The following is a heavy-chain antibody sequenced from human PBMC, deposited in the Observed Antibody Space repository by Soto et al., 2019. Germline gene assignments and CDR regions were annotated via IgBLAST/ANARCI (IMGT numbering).Heavy chain of an antibody. J-gene: IGHJ6*04. Sequence: EVQLVDSGGGLVQRGGSLRLSCAASGITVYNNYMSWVRQAPGKGLEWVSVIYSGGSTSYADSVKGRFTISRDGSKNTVSLQMNSLRAEDTAVYYCARDVGVWGRGTTVTVSS. CDR3: ARDVGV. V-gene: IGHV3-66*01. CDR2: IYSGGST. CDR1: GITVYNNY.